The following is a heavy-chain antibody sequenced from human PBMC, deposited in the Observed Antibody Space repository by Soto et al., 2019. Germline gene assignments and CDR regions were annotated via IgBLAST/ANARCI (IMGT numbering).Heavy chain of an antibody. CDR3: ARGGGGHRFDH. Sequence: QVQLQESGPGLVQPSETLSLTCVGVSFGTYYWSWIRQPPGKGLEWLGYIYSSEHFKYNPSLKSRLPISVDPAKHRVSLRLTSVTAADTAVYYCARGGGGHRFDHWGQGTLVTVSS. CDR2: IYSSEHF. V-gene: IGHV4-59*01. D-gene: IGHD3-16*02. J-gene: IGHJ4*02. CDR1: VSFGTYY.